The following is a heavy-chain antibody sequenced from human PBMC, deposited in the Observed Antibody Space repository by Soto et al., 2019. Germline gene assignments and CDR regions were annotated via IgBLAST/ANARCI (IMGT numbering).Heavy chain of an antibody. CDR1: GYTFTSYY. V-gene: IGHV1-46*01. J-gene: IGHJ6*02. CDR3: AREPSPDREVDYYCGMDV. CDR2: INPSGGST. D-gene: IGHD2-15*01. Sequence: GASVKVSCKASGYTFTSYYMHWVRQAPGQGLEWMGIINPSGGSTSYAQRFQGRVTMTRDTSTSTVYMELSSLRSEDTAVYYCAREPSPDREVDYYCGMDVWGQGTTVTVSS.